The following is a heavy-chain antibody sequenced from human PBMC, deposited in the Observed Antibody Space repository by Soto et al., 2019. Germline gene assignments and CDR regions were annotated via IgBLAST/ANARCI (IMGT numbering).Heavy chain of an antibody. Sequence: EVQLLESGGGLVQPGRSLRLSCGASGFTFSSYAMSWVRQAPGKGLEWVSAISGSGGSTYYADSVKGRFTISRDNSKNTLYLQMNSLRAEDTAVYYCAKREIVVVTPDPFDYWGQGTLVTVSS. J-gene: IGHJ4*02. V-gene: IGHV3-23*01. CDR1: GFTFSSYA. CDR2: ISGSGGST. D-gene: IGHD2-21*02. CDR3: AKREIVVVTPDPFDY.